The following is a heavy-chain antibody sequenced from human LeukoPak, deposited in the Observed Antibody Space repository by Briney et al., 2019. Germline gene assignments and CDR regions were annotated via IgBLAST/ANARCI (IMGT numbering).Heavy chain of an antibody. D-gene: IGHD3-3*01. V-gene: IGHV4-39*01. Sequence: SETLSLTCAVYGGSFSGYYWGWIRQPPGKGLEWIGSIYYSGSTYYNPSLKSRVTISVDTSKNQFSLKLSSVTAADTAVYYCARQAGLAYYDFWSGYSYGMDVRGQGTTVTVSS. CDR2: IYYSGST. CDR1: GGSFSGYY. CDR3: ARQAGLAYYDFWSGYSYGMDV. J-gene: IGHJ6*02.